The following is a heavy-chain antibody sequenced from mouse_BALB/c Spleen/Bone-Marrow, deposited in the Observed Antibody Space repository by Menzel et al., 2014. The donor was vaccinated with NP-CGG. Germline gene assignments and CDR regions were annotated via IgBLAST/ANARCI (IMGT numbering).Heavy chain of an antibody. J-gene: IGHJ4*01. CDR1: GFTFSNYW. V-gene: IGHV6-6*02. Sequence: EVKLMESGGGLVQPGGSMKLSCVASGFTFSNYWMNWVRQSPEKGLEWVAEIRLKSNNYATHYAESVKGRFTISRDDSKSSVYLQMNSLRAEDTGIYYGTRRGRGYAMDYWGQGTSVTVSS. CDR2: IRLKSNNYAT. CDR3: TRRGRGYAMDY.